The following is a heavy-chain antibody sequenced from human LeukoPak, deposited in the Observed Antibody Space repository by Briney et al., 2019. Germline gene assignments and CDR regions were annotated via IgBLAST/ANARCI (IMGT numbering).Heavy chain of an antibody. CDR3: ATDSGFDY. V-gene: IGHV3-30*03. CDR1: GFTFSSYG. J-gene: IGHJ4*02. D-gene: IGHD2-21*02. Sequence: HPGGSLRLSCAASGFTFSSYGMHWVRQAPGKGLEWVAVISYDGSNKYYADSVKGRFTISRDNSKNTLYLQMNSLRAEDTAVYYCATDSGFDYWGQGTLVTVSS. CDR2: ISYDGSNK.